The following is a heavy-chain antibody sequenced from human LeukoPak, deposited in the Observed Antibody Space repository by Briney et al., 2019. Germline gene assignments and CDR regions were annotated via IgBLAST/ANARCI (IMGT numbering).Heavy chain of an antibody. CDR1: GGTFSSYA. CDR3: ARGLSGYSSSWYYFDY. J-gene: IGHJ4*02. CDR2: IIPIFGTA. D-gene: IGHD6-13*01. Sequence: ASVKVSCKASGGTFSSYAISWVRQAPGQGLEWMGGIIPIFGTANYAQKFQGGVTITTDESTSTAYMELSSLRSEDTAVYYCARGLSGYSSSWYYFDYWGQGTLVTVSS. V-gene: IGHV1-69*05.